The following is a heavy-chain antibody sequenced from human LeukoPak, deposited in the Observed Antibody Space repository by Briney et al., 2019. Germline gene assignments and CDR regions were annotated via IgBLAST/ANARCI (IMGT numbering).Heavy chain of an antibody. D-gene: IGHD6-13*01. CDR2: ISSSGDSI. CDR3: ASARLYSSSWYCYFDY. V-gene: IGHV3-11*04. CDR1: DFVFSDYY. Sequence: GGSLRLSCAASDFVFSDYYMSWVRQAPGKGLEWVSYISSSGDSIYYADSVKGRFTISRDNAKNSLYLQMNSLRAEDTAVYYCASARLYSSSWYCYFDYWGRGTLVTVSS. J-gene: IGHJ4*02.